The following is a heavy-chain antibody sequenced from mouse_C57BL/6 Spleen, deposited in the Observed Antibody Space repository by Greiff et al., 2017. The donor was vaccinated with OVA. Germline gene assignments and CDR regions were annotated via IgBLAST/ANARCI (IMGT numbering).Heavy chain of an antibody. V-gene: IGHV7-3*01. Sequence: EVMLVESGGGLVQPGGSLSLSCAASGFTFTDYYMSWVRQPPGKALEWLGFIRNKANGYTTEYSASVKGRFTISRDNSQSILYLQMNALRAEDSATYYCASHYSNPYWYFDVWGTGTTVTVSS. CDR2: IRNKANGYTT. J-gene: IGHJ1*03. CDR3: ASHYSNPYWYFDV. CDR1: GFTFTDYY. D-gene: IGHD2-5*01.